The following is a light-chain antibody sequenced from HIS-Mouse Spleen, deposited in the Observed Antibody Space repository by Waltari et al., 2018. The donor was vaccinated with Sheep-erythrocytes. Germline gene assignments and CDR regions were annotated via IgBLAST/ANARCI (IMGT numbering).Light chain of an antibody. J-gene: IGKJ4*01. CDR2: WAS. CDR3: QQYYSTLT. V-gene: IGKV4-1*01. CDR1: QSVLYSSNNTNY. Sequence: DIVMTQSPDSLAVSLGERSTIKCKSSQSVLYSSNNTNYLAWYQQKPGQPPKLLIYWASTRESGVPDRFSGSGSGTDFTLTISSLQAEDVAVYYCQQYYSTLTFGGGTKVEIK.